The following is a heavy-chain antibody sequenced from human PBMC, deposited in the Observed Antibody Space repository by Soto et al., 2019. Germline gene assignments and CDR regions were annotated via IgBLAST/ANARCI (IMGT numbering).Heavy chain of an antibody. D-gene: IGHD6-13*01. CDR1: GYSFTNYY. Sequence: QVQLVQSGAEVKKPGASVKVSCKASGYSFTNYYMHWVRQAPGQGLEWMGVIDPNGGRTTYAQKFQGRVTMTRDTSTSTVYMELSSLRSEDTALYYCARDLPSSGTDYWGHGTLVTASS. V-gene: IGHV1-46*03. CDR2: IDPNGGRT. J-gene: IGHJ4*01. CDR3: ARDLPSSGTDY.